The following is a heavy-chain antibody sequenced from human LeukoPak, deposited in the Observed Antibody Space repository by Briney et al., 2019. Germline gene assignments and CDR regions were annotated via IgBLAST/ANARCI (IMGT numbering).Heavy chain of an antibody. D-gene: IGHD5-12*01. Sequence: ASVKVSCKASGYTFTSYYMHWVRQAPGQGLEWMGIINPSGGSTSYAQKFQGRVTMTRDTSTSTVYMELGSLRSEDTAVYYCARGPVVSGTRAALLRGYSGYWEPDYWGQGTLVTVSS. V-gene: IGHV1-46*01. CDR2: INPSGGST. J-gene: IGHJ4*02. CDR1: GYTFTSYY. CDR3: ARGPVVSGTRAALLRGYSGYWEPDY.